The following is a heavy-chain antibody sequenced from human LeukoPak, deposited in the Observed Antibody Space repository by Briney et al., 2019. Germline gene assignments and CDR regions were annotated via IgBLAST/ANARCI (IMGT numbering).Heavy chain of an antibody. Sequence: PSETLSLTCTVSGGSISSGDYYWSWIRQPPGKGLEWIGYIYYSGSTYYNPSLKSRVTISVDTSKNQSSLKLSSVTAADTAVYYCAREAPTDIVTNWFDPWGQGTLVTVSS. CDR3: AREAPTDIVTNWFDP. D-gene: IGHD3-9*01. V-gene: IGHV4-30-4*08. J-gene: IGHJ5*02. CDR2: IYYSGST. CDR1: GGSISSGDYY.